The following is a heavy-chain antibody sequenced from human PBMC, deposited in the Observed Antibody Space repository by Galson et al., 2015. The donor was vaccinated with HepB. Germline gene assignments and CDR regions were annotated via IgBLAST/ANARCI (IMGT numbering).Heavy chain of an antibody. Sequence: SVKVSCKASGYTFTGYYTHWVRQAPGQGLKWMGWINPNSGGTIYAQKFQGRVTMTRDTSISTAYMELSRLRSDDTAVYYCAREGGYSNSFDYWGQGTLVTVSS. CDR2: INPNSGGT. CDR3: AREGGYSNSFDY. V-gene: IGHV1-2*02. J-gene: IGHJ4*02. D-gene: IGHD6-13*01. CDR1: GYTFTGYY.